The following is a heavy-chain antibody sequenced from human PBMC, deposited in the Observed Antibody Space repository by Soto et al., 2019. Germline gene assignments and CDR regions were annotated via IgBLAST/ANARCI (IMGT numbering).Heavy chain of an antibody. CDR3: ARHGYSGYGYFDY. CDR2: IYYSGST. J-gene: IGHJ4*02. V-gene: IGHV4-39*01. CDR1: GGSITSSSYY. Sequence: SETLSLTCTVSGGSITSSSYYWGWIRQPPGKGLEWIGNIYYSGSTYYNPSLKSRVTISVDTSKNQFSLKLRSVTAADTAVYYCARHGYSGYGYFDYWGQGTLVTVSS. D-gene: IGHD5-12*01.